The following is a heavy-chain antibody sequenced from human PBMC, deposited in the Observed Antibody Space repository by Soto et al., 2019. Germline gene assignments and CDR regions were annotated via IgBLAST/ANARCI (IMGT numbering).Heavy chain of an antibody. J-gene: IGHJ4*02. CDR3: ARRPSYQLLSGY. V-gene: IGHV3-7*01. CDR2: INQDGSEK. CDR1: GISFSNYW. D-gene: IGHD2-2*01. Sequence: PGGSLRLSCTASGISFSNYWLHWVRQAPGKGLEWVANINQDGSEKYYVDSVKGRFTISRDNAKNSLYLQMNSLRAEDTAVYYCARRPSYQLLSGYWGQGTLVTVSS.